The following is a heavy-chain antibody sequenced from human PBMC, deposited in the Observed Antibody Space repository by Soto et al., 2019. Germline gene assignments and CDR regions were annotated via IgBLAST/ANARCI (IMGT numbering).Heavy chain of an antibody. V-gene: IGHV1-18*01. CDR1: GYTFTSYG. D-gene: IGHD5-18*01. Sequence: ASVKVSCKASGYTFTSYGISWVRQAPGQGLEWMGWISAYNGNTNYAQMLQGRVTMTTDTSTSTAYMELRSLRSDDTAVYYCASSLLVGYGLEGESDWGQGTLVTVSS. CDR2: ISAYNGNT. CDR3: ASSLLVGYGLEGESD. J-gene: IGHJ4*02.